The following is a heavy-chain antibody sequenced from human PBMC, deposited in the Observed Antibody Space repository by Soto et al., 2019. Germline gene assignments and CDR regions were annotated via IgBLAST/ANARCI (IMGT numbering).Heavy chain of an antibody. CDR3: AKAVSPLLYYFDF. Sequence: ASVKVSCKTSGYTFTGYYMHWVRQAPGQGLEWMGWINPNSGGTNYAQKFQGRVTMARDTSISTAYMELSRLESDVTAVYYCAKAVSPLLYYFDFWGQGTLVTVSS. V-gene: IGHV1-2*02. D-gene: IGHD2-8*01. CDR2: INPNSGGT. CDR1: GYTFTGYY. J-gene: IGHJ4*02.